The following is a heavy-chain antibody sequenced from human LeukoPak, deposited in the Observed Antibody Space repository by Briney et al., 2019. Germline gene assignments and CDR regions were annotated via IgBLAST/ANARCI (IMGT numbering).Heavy chain of an antibody. CDR1: GGSFSGYY. CDR3: ARGPQWELLFLRTTNPYFDY. Sequence: SETLSLTCAVYGGSFSGYYWSWIRQPPGKGLEWIGEINRSGSTNYYPSLKRRVPISGDTSKHQFSLKLSSATAADTAVYYCARGPQWELLFLRTTNPYFDYWGQGNLVTVSS. V-gene: IGHV4-34*01. D-gene: IGHD1-26*01. CDR2: INRSGST. J-gene: IGHJ4*02.